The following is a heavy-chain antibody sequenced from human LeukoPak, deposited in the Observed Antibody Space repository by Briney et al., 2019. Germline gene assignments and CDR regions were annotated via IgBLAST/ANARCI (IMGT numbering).Heavy chain of an antibody. Sequence: GGSLRLSCAASGFTFDDYAMHWVRQAPGKGLEWVSLISGDGGSTYYADSVKGRFTISRDNSKNSLYLQMNSLRTEDTALYYCAKEPYDFWSGPLLYYFDYWGQGTLVTVSS. D-gene: IGHD3-3*01. CDR3: AKEPYDFWSGPLLYYFDY. CDR2: ISGDGGST. J-gene: IGHJ4*02. CDR1: GFTFDDYA. V-gene: IGHV3-43*02.